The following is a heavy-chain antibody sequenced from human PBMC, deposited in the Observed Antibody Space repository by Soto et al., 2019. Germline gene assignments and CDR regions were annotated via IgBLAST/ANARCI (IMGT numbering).Heavy chain of an antibody. Sequence: EVQLVESGGGLVQPGESLKLSCAVSGFTFSGSAMHWVRQASGKGLEWVGRIRSKANNYATAYAASVKGRFTISRDDSKNTAYLQMNSLKSEDTAVYYCTRGYGDYVRDYWGLGTLVTVSS. V-gene: IGHV3-73*01. CDR3: TRGYGDYVRDY. D-gene: IGHD4-17*01. CDR1: GFTFSGSA. CDR2: IRSKANNYAT. J-gene: IGHJ4*02.